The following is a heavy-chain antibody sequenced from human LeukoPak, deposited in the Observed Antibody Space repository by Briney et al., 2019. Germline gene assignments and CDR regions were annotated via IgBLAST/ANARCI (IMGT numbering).Heavy chain of an antibody. CDR1: GYTFTSYD. V-gene: IGHV1-18*01. J-gene: IGHJ4*02. CDR3: AREYYYDSSAYGDY. Sequence: GASVKVSCKASGYTFTSYDINWVRQATGQGLGWMGWISAYNGNTNYAQKLQGRVTMTTDTSTSTAYMELRSLRSDDTAVYYCAREYYYDSSAYGDYWGQGTLVTVSS. D-gene: IGHD3-22*01. CDR2: ISAYNGNT.